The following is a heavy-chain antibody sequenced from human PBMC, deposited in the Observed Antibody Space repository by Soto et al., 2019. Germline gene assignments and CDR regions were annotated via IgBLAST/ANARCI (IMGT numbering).Heavy chain of an antibody. Sequence: GGSLRLSCAASGFTFSSYAMSWVRQAPGKGLEWVSAISGSGGSTYYADSVKGRFTISRDNSKNTLYLQMNSLRAEDTAVYYCAKYPLERYNWNYFDYWGQGTLVTVSS. CDR1: GFTFSSYA. CDR2: ISGSGGST. J-gene: IGHJ4*02. D-gene: IGHD1-20*01. V-gene: IGHV3-23*01. CDR3: AKYPLERYNWNYFDY.